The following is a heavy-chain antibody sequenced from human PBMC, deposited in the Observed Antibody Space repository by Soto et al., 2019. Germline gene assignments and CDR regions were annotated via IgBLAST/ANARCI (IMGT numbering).Heavy chain of an antibody. CDR3: AKEGQELTFGETEYFDY. Sequence: QVQLVESGGGVVQPGRSLRLSCAASGFTFSSYGMHWVRQAPGKGLEWVAVISYDGSNKYYADSVKGRFTISRDNSKNTLYLQMNSLRAEDTAVYYCAKEGQELTFGETEYFDYWGQGTLVTVSS. D-gene: IGHD3-10*01. CDR2: ISYDGSNK. V-gene: IGHV3-30*18. CDR1: GFTFSSYG. J-gene: IGHJ4*02.